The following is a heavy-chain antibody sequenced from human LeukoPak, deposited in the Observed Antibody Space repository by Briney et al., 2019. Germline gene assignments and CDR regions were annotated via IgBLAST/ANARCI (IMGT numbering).Heavy chain of an antibody. Sequence: PSETLSLTCAVYGESFSGYYWSWIRQPPGKGLEWIGEINHSGSTNYNPSLKSRITISVDTSKNQFSLKVSSVTAADTAVYYCARGDNSGYVYWGQGILVTVSS. CDR3: ARGDNSGYVY. J-gene: IGHJ4*02. D-gene: IGHD5-12*01. CDR2: INHSGST. V-gene: IGHV4-34*01. CDR1: GESFSGYY.